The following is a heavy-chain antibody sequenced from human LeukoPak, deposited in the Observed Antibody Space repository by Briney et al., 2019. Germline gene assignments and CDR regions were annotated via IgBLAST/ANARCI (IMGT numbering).Heavy chain of an antibody. Sequence: GASVKVSCKASGYTFTSYGISWVRQAPGQGLEWMGWISAYNGNTNYAQKLQGRVTMTTDTSTGTAYMELRSLRSDDTAVYYCARESGSSGWIPVLRSSPYYYYGMDVWGQGTTVTVSS. V-gene: IGHV1-18*01. CDR2: ISAYNGNT. CDR1: GYTFTSYG. CDR3: ARESGSSGWIPVLRSSPYYYYGMDV. D-gene: IGHD6-19*01. J-gene: IGHJ6*02.